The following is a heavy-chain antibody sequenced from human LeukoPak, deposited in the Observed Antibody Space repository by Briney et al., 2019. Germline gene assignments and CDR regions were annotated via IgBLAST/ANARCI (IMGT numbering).Heavy chain of an antibody. CDR2: ISSSGSTI. D-gene: IGHD3-22*01. CDR1: GFTFSDYY. J-gene: IGHJ3*02. CDR3: ARHRRHRLYYDSSGYYHDAFDI. Sequence: GGSLRLSCAASGFTFSDYYLSWIRQAPGKGLEWVSYISSSGSTIYYADSVKGRFTISRDNAKNSLYLQMNSLRAEDTAVYYCARHRRHRLYYDSSGYYHDAFDIWGQGTMVTVSS. V-gene: IGHV3-11*04.